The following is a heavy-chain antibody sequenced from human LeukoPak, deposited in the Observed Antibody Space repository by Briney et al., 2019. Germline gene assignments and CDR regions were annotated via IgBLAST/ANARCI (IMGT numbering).Heavy chain of an antibody. V-gene: IGHV1-69*04. CDR3: ARDPEIAAAGRRGAFDI. CDR1: GGTFSSYA. CDR2: IIPILGIA. D-gene: IGHD6-13*01. Sequence: AASVKVSCKASGGTFSSYAISWVRQSPGQGLEWMGRIIPILGIANYAQKFQGRVTITADKSTSTACMELSSLRSEDTAVYYCARDPEIAAAGRRGAFDIWGQGTMVTVSS. J-gene: IGHJ3*02.